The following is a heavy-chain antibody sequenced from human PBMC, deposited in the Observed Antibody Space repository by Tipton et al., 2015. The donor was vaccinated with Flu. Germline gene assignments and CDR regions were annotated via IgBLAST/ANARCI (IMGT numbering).Heavy chain of an antibody. V-gene: IGHV4-34*01. CDR1: GGSFSGYY. CDR2: INHSGST. J-gene: IGHJ4*02. CDR3: ARGPRIAAGYGGAYYFDS. Sequence: TLSLTCAVYGGSFSGYYWSWIRQPPGKGLEWIGEINHSGSTNYNPSLKSRVTISVDTSKNQFSLKLSSVTAPDTAVYYCARGPRIAAGYGGAYYFDSWGQGTLVTVYS. D-gene: IGHD6-6*01.